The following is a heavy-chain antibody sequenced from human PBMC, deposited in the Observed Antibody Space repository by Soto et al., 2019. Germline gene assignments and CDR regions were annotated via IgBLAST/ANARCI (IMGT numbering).Heavy chain of an antibody. D-gene: IGHD3-3*01. J-gene: IGHJ4*02. Sequence: QVQLVQSGAEVKKPGASVKVSCKASGYNFGSYDINWVRQATGQGLEWLGWMNPSSDNTGYAQKFQGRFTMTRDTSTSTVYMELSSLTSEDTAVYYCARTFYDFWSAYGFDYWGQGTLVTVSS. CDR3: ARTFYDFWSAYGFDY. CDR2: MNPSSDNT. V-gene: IGHV1-8*01. CDR1: GYNFGSYD.